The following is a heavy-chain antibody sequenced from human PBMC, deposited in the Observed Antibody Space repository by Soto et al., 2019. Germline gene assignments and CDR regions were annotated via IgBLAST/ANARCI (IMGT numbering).Heavy chain of an antibody. CDR2: IYWDDDK. CDR1: GFSLSTRGVA. J-gene: IGHJ4*02. V-gene: IGHV2-5*02. CDR3: AHGRLSGSHTYFVY. Sequence: QSTLKESGPALVKPTQTLTLTCTFSGFSLSTRGVAVAWIRQPPGKALEWLALIYWDDDKRYSPSLKSRRTITQDTAKNQVVLTMTHMDPVETAADWCAHGRLSGSHTYFVYWGQGTLVTVSS. D-gene: IGHD3-10*01.